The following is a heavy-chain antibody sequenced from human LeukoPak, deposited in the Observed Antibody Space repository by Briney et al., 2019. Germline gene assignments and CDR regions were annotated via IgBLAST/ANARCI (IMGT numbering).Heavy chain of an antibody. CDR1: GFTFSSYW. V-gene: IGHV3-7*01. CDR2: IKQVGSEK. J-gene: IGHJ4*02. Sequence: PGGSLRLSCAASGFTFSSYWMSWVRQAPGKGLEWVANIKQVGSEKYYVDSVKGRFTISRDNAKNSLYLQMNSLRAEDTAVYYCARHPRGYSYAMYYFDYWGQGTLVTVSS. D-gene: IGHD5-18*01. CDR3: ARHPRGYSYAMYYFDY.